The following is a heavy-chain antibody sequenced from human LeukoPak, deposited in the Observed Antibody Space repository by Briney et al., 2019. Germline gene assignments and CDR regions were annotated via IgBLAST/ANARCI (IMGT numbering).Heavy chain of an antibody. Sequence: GGSLRLSCAASGFTFSSYGMHWVRQAPGKGLEWVAVIWYDGSTKYYADSVKGRFTISRDNSKNTLYLQMNSLRAEDTAVYYCARDERFGGLLGIDYWGQGTLVTVSS. CDR2: IWYDGSTK. D-gene: IGHD3-10*01. CDR1: GFTFSSYG. V-gene: IGHV3-33*01. J-gene: IGHJ4*02. CDR3: ARDERFGGLLGIDY.